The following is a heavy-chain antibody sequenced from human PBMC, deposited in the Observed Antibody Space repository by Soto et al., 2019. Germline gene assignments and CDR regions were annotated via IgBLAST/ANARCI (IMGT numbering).Heavy chain of an antibody. J-gene: IGHJ4*02. CDR2: INWNGGST. CDR1: GFTFDDYG. CDR3: ARLYGSGSTRRVRIDY. D-gene: IGHD3-10*01. Sequence: PGGSLRLSCAASGFTFDDYGRSWVRQAPGKGLEWVSGINWNGGSTGYADSVKGRFTISRDNAKNSLYLQMNSLRAEDTALYYCARLYGSGSTRRVRIDYWGQGTLVTVSS. V-gene: IGHV3-20*04.